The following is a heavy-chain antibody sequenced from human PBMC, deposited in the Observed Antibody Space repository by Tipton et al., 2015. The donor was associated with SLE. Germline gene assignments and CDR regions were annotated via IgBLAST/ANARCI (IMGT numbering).Heavy chain of an antibody. CDR2: INTYNGDT. CDR3: AREGRGYSYAY. D-gene: IGHD5-18*01. Sequence: QSGAEVKKPGASVKVSCKASGYTFTTETISWVRQAPGQGLEWMGWINTYNGDTKFAQKFQGRVTMTTDTSATTAYMDLRSLRSDDTAVYYCAREGRGYSYAYWGQGTLVTVSS. V-gene: IGHV1-18*01. CDR1: GYTFTTET. J-gene: IGHJ4*02.